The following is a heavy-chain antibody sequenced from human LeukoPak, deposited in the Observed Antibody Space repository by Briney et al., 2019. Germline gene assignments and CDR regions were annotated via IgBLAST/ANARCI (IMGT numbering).Heavy chain of an antibody. CDR2: ISYDGSNK. D-gene: IGHD2-21*01. CDR3: ARIALRNIDY. CDR1: GFTFSSYA. Sequence: GGSLRLSCAASGFTFSSYAMHWVRQAPGKGLEWVAVISYDGSNKYYAGSVKGRFTISRDNSKNTLYLQMNSLRAEDTAVYYCARIALRNIDYWGQGTLVTVSS. V-gene: IGHV3-30-3*01. J-gene: IGHJ4*02.